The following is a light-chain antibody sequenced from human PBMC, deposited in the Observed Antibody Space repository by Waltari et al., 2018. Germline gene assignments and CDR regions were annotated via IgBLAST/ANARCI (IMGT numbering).Light chain of an antibody. Sequence: SYVLSQPPSVSVAPGQTATVTCGGDNVGGKVVHWYQQKPGQAPLLVIYDDYDRPSGNPERCAAASSRDTATLTISRVVAGDEADYLCQVWDDSSDHPVFGGGTKLTVL. V-gene: IGLV3-21*02. CDR2: DDY. J-gene: IGLJ3*02. CDR3: QVWDDSSDHPV. CDR1: NVGGKV.